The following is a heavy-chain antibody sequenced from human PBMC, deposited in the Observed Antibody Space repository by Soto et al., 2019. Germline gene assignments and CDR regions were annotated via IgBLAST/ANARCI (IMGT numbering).Heavy chain of an antibody. CDR1: GFTFSSYG. Sequence: QVQLVESGGGVVQPGRSLRLSCAASGFTFSSYGMHWVRQAPGKGLEWVAVISYDGSNKYYADSVKGRFTISRDNSKNTLCLLMNTLGAEDTAVSYCAKGRGGRCYRGRCWFDPWGQGTLVTVSS. CDR2: ISYDGSNK. V-gene: IGHV3-30*18. D-gene: IGHD2-15*01. J-gene: IGHJ5*02. CDR3: AKGRGGRCYRGRCWFDP.